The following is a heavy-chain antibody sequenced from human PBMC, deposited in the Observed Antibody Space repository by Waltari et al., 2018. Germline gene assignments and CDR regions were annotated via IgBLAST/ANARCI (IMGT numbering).Heavy chain of an antibody. CDR1: GCSISSSSYY. CDR3: ARILRAVTRAVDY. Sequence: QLQLQESGPGLVKPSETLSLTCTVSGCSISSSSYYWGWIRQPPGKGLEWIGSIYYSGSTYYNPSLKSRVTISVDTSKNQFSLKLSSVTAADTAVYYCARILRAVTRAVDYWGQGTLVTVSS. J-gene: IGHJ4*02. CDR2: IYYSGST. D-gene: IGHD4-17*01. V-gene: IGHV4-39*07.